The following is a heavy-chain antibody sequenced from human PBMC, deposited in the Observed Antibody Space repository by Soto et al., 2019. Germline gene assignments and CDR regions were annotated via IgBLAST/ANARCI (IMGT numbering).Heavy chain of an antibody. Sequence: QVQLQESGPGLVKPSETLSLTCTVSGGSISGHYWSWIRHPPGKGLEWIGYIYYSGSTNYNPSLKSRVTITIDTSKTPFSLKLSSVAAADTAVYYGARTGVDFYFDFWGQGTLVTVSS. V-gene: IGHV4-59*11. CDR2: IYYSGST. D-gene: IGHD3-10*01. CDR1: GGSISGHY. J-gene: IGHJ4*02. CDR3: ARTGVDFYFDF.